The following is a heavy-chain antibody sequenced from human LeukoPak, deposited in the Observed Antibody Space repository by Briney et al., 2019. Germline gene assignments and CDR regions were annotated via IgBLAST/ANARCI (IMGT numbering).Heavy chain of an antibody. V-gene: IGHV3-53*01. D-gene: IGHD1-7*01. CDR3: GRDSSTGITG. J-gene: IGHJ4*02. CDR2: IYSGGST. Sequence: PGGSLRLSCAASGFTVSSNYMSWVRQAPGRGLEWVSIIYSGGSTSYADSVKGRFTISRDNSKNTVYLQMDSLRAEDTAVYYCGRDSSTGITGWDQGTLVTVSS. CDR1: GFTVSSNY.